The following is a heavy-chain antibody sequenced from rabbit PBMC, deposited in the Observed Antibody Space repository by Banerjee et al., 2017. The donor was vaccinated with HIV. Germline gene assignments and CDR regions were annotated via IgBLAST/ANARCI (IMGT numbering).Heavy chain of an antibody. CDR1: GFSFSHRYV. CDR3: ASGYSDIVFNL. V-gene: IGHV1S45*01. CDR2: INTSSANT. D-gene: IGHD1-1*01. J-gene: IGHJ4*01. Sequence: QEQLKESGGDLVKPEGSLTLTCTASGFSFSHRYVMCWVRQPPGKGLEWIACINTSSANTVYATWAKGRFTISKTSSTTVTLQMTSLTAADTATYFCASGYSDIVFNLWGPGTLVTVS.